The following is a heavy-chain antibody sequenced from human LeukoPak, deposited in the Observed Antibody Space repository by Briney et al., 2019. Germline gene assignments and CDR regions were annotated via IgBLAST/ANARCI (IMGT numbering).Heavy chain of an antibody. V-gene: IGHV4-34*01. CDR2: INHSGST. J-gene: IGHJ4*02. CDR3: ASAYYDFWSGYPPPPYYFDY. Sequence: ETLSLTCAVYGGSFSGYYWSWIRQPPGRGLEWIGEINHSGSTNYNPSLKSRVTISVDTSKNQFSLKLSSVTAADTAVYYCASAYYDFWSGYPPPPYYFDYWGQGTLVTVSS. CDR1: GGSFSGYY. D-gene: IGHD3-3*01.